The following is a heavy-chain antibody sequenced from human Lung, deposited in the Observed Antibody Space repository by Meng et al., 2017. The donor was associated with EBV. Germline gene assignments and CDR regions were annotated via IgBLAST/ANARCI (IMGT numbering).Heavy chain of an antibody. D-gene: IGHD5-24*01. CDR3: SRDLVGADDV. J-gene: IGHJ4*02. CDR1: GFRFSRYW. CDR2: TNEDGGIT. V-gene: IGHV3-74*01. Sequence: EVELVGAWGALVQPGGSLRLSCAVSGFRFSRYWMNWVRQVPGKGVVWVSRTNEDGGITNYADSVKGRFTISRDNTKNTLYLQMNSLRAEDTAMYFCSRDLVGADDVWGRGTLVTVSS.